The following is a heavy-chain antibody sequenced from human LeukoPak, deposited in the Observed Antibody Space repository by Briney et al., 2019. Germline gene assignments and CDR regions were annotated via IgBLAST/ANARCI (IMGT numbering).Heavy chain of an antibody. CDR1: GGSISGYY. D-gene: IGHD1-7*01. Sequence: SEALSLTCIVSGGSISGYYWSCIRQAPGKGLEWIGYIYNSGTTKYNPSLKSRVSISVDTSKNQFSLKLSSVTAADTAMYYCARGEHWNFYFDYWGQGTLVTVSS. J-gene: IGHJ4*02. CDR3: ARGEHWNFYFDY. CDR2: IYNSGTT. V-gene: IGHV4-59*01.